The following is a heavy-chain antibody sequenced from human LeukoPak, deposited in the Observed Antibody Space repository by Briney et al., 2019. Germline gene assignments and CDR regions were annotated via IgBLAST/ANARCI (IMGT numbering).Heavy chain of an antibody. CDR2: IKPDGSGK. V-gene: IGHV3-7*01. J-gene: IGHJ4*02. Sequence: GGSLRLSCAASGLTFSSYWMSWVRQAPGKGPEWVANIKPDGSGKYYVDSVKGRFTISRDNAENSLFLHMNSLRAEDTAVYYCARCAVAAAGDYWGRGTLVTVTS. CDR1: GLTFSSYW. CDR3: ARCAVAAAGDY. D-gene: IGHD6-13*01.